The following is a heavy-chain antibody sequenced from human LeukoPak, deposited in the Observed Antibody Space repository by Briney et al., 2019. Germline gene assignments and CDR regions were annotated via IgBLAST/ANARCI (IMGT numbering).Heavy chain of an antibody. CDR1: GSTFSTYG. J-gene: IGHJ4*02. V-gene: IGHV3-23*01. D-gene: IGHD2-2*01. CDR3: AKGPYCSSTSCYSAFDH. Sequence: GGSLRLSCAASGSTFSTYGMSWVRQAPGKGLEWVSAISGGGHNTYYADSVKGRFTISRDNSKNTLYLQMNSLRVEDTAVYYCAKGPYCSSTSCYSAFDHWGQGTLVTVSS. CDR2: ISGGGHNT.